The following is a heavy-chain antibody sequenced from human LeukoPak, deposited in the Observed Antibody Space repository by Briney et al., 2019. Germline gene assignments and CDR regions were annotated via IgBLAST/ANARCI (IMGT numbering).Heavy chain of an antibody. J-gene: IGHJ4*02. Sequence: GESLKISFKGSGYSFSSYRIGWVRPMPGKGLEWMGVIYPTESETRYSPSFEGQVTISADRSINTAYLQWSSLKASDAAIYYCARRDATGHWAFDYWGQGTLVTVSS. CDR3: ARRDATGHWAFDY. CDR2: IYPTESET. D-gene: IGHD2-15*01. CDR1: GYSFSSYR. V-gene: IGHV5-51*01.